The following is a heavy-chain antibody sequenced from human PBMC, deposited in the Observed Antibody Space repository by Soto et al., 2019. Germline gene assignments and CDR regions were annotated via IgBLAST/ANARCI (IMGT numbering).Heavy chain of an antibody. CDR2: ISYDGSNK. D-gene: IGHD6-13*01. CDR3: ARDRGSSWPVDAFDI. CDR1: GFTFSSYA. Sequence: VVSLRLSCAASGFTFSSYAMHWVRQAPGKGLEWVAVISYDGSNKYYADSVKGRFTISRDNSKNTLYLQMNSLRAEDTAVYYCARDRGSSWPVDAFDIWGQGTMVTVSS. J-gene: IGHJ3*02. V-gene: IGHV3-30-3*01.